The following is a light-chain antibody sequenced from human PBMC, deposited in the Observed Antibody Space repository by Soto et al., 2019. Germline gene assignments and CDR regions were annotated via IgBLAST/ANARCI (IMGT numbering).Light chain of an antibody. Sequence: QSVLTQPPSASGSPGRSVTISCTGTSSDVGGYDYVSWFQQHPGKAPKLIIYEVTKRPSGVPDRFSASKSGNTASLTVSGLQAEDETDYYCQSYDSSLSGLYVFGNGTKLT. J-gene: IGLJ1*01. V-gene: IGLV2-8*01. CDR3: QSYDSSLSGLYV. CDR2: EVT. CDR1: SSDVGGYDY.